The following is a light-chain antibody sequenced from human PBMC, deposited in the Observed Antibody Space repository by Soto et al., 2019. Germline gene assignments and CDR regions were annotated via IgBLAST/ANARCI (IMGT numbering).Light chain of an antibody. CDR2: AAS. CDR3: QQCYITTRT. V-gene: IGKV1-39*01. CDR1: QSISSF. Sequence: DIQMTQSPSSLSASVGDRVTITCRASQSISSFLNWYQQKPGKAPKLLIYAASTLQSGVPSRFSGSGSGTEFTLTISSLQPEDFATYYCQQCYITTRTFGQGTKVEVK. J-gene: IGKJ1*01.